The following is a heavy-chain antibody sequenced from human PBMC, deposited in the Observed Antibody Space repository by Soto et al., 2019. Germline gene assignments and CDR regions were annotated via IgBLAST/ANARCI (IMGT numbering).Heavy chain of an antibody. D-gene: IGHD2-15*01. J-gene: IGHJ6*02. CDR1: GYSVTSSDYY. CDR2: MFYSGLT. CDR3: APLSVSLSGPYGIHV. Sequence: SETLSLTCSASGYSVTSSDYYWAWIRQPPGKGLEWIGSMFYSGLTYYNPSLKSRVTLSVDTSKNQFSVRLNSVTAADTAVYYCAPLSVSLSGPYGIHVWGQGTTVTVSS. V-gene: IGHV4-39*01.